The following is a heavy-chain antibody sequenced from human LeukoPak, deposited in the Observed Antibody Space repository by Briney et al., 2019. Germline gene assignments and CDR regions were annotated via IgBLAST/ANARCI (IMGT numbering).Heavy chain of an antibody. CDR1: GFTFSSYA. CDR2: ISYDGSNK. V-gene: IGHV3-30-3*01. D-gene: IGHD3-10*01. CDR3: ARDGSLRYYYYGMDV. Sequence: GGSLRLSCAASGFTFSSYAMHWVRQAPGKGLEWVAVISYDGSNKYYADSVKGRFTISRDNSKNTLYLQMNSLRAEDTAVYYCARDGSLRYYYYGMDVWGQGTTVTVSS. J-gene: IGHJ6*02.